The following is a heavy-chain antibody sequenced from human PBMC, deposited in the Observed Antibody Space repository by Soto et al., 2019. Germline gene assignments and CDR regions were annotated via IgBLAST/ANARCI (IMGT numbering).Heavy chain of an antibody. CDR1: GGSISSGGYY. CDR2: IYYSGST. CDR3: ARVLRSYINWFDP. Sequence: PSETLSLTCTVSGGSISSGGYYWSWIRQHPGKGMEWIGYIYYSGSTYYNPSLKSRVTISVDTSKNQFSLKLSSVTAADKAVYYCARVLRSYINWFDPWGQGTLVIFSS. D-gene: IGHD3-10*01. J-gene: IGHJ5*02. V-gene: IGHV4-31*03.